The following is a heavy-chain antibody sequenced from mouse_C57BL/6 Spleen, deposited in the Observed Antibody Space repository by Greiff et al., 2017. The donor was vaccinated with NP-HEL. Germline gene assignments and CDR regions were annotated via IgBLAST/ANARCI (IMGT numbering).Heavy chain of an antibody. J-gene: IGHJ1*03. V-gene: IGHV1-82*01. D-gene: IGHD2-5*01. Sequence: LEESGPELVKPGASVKISCKASGYAFSSSWMNWVKQRPGKGLEWIGRIYPGDGDTNYNGKFKGKATLTADKSSSTAYMQLSSLTSEDSAVYFCARDTFYSNYVWYFDVWGTGTTVTVSS. CDR2: IYPGDGDT. CDR3: ARDTFYSNYVWYFDV. CDR1: GYAFSSSW.